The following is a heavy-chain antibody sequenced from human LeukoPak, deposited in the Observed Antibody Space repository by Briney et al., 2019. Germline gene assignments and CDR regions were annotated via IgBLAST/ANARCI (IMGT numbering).Heavy chain of an antibody. V-gene: IGHV3-30*02. J-gene: IGHJ5*02. CDR3: AKTDYYFSSVLNWFDP. Sequence: GGSLRLSCAASGFTFSSYGMHWVRQAPGKGLEWVAFIRYDGSDKYYTDSVKGRFTISRDNSKNTLYLQMNSLRAEDTAVYYCAKTDYYFSSVLNWFDPWGQGTLVTVSS. D-gene: IGHD3-10*01. CDR2: IRYDGSDK. CDR1: GFTFSSYG.